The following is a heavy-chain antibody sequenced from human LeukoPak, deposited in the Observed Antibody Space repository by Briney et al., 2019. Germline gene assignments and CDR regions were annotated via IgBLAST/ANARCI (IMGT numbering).Heavy chain of an antibody. D-gene: IGHD6-13*01. J-gene: IGHJ4*02. CDR2: IFYSGSP. CDR1: GGSISSYY. CDR3: ARVGHLAAAGTYDY. Sequence: SETLSLTCTVSGGSISSYYWSWIRQPPGKGLEWIGNIFYSGSPNYNPSLKSRVTISFDTPKNQFSLKLSSVTAADTAVYYCARVGHLAAAGTYDYWGQGTLVTVSS. V-gene: IGHV4-59*08.